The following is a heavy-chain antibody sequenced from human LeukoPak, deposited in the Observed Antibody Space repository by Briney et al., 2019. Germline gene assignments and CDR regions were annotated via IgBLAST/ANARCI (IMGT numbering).Heavy chain of an antibody. CDR2: ISGSGGST. D-gene: IGHD2-2*01. CDR1: AFTFSSYA. V-gene: IGHV3-23*01. CDR3: AKRYCSSTSCLYIDY. J-gene: IGHJ4*02. Sequence: PGGSLRLSCAASAFTFSSYAMSWVRQAPGKGLEWVSAISGSGGSTYYADSVKGRFTISRDNSKNTLYLQMNSLRAEDTAVYYCAKRYCSSTSCLYIDYWGQGTLVTVSS.